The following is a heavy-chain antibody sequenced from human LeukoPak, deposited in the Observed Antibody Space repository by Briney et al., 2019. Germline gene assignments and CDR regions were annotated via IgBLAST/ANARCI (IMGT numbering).Heavy chain of an antibody. Sequence: PGGSLRLSCVVSGFTVSSNFMSWVRQAPGKGPEWVSVIYTSGITYYADSVRGRFTISRDNSKNTLSLQMDSLTAEDTAEYYCAKAHGGSYHSGIDWGQGTLVIVSS. J-gene: IGHJ4*02. CDR2: IYTSGIT. CDR3: AKAHGGSYHSGID. D-gene: IGHD1-26*01. CDR1: GFTVSSNF. V-gene: IGHV3-66*01.